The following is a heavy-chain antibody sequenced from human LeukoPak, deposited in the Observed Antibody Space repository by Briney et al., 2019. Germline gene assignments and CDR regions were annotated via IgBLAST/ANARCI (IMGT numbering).Heavy chain of an antibody. CDR2: IKQDGSEK. CDR3: AKCLITMIVVDWFDP. J-gene: IGHJ5*02. Sequence: GGSLRLSCAASGFTFSSYWMSWVRQAPGKGLEWVANIKQDGSEKYYVDSVKGRFTISRDNSKNTLYLQMNSLRAEDTAVYYCAKCLITMIVVDWFDPWGQGTLVTVSS. CDR1: GFTFSSYW. V-gene: IGHV3-7*03. D-gene: IGHD3-22*01.